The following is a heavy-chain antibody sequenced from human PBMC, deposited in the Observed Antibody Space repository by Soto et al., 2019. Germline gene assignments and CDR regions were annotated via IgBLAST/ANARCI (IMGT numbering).Heavy chain of an antibody. CDR3: ARDRGGFFPNWFDP. V-gene: IGHV1-8*01. CDR2: MNANSGNT. Sequence: ASVKVSCKASGYTFTSYDINWVRQAPGQGLEWMGWMNANSGNTGYAQKFQGRVTMTTNTSTSTAYMELRSLRSEDTAVYYCARDRGGFFPNWFDPWGKGTLVPVSS. J-gene: IGHJ5*02. CDR1: GYTFTSYD. D-gene: IGHD3-3*01.